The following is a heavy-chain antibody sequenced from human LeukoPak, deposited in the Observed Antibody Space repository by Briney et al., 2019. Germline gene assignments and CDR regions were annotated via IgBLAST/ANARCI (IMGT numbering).Heavy chain of an antibody. CDR1: GGSIHNYY. CDR2: IYYSGST. V-gene: IGHV4-59*01. CDR3: ARIDPYNSGYLDY. D-gene: IGHD5-18*01. Sequence: SETLSLIYTLSGGSIHNYYWSWIRQPPGKGLEWIGYIYYSGSTNYNPSLKSRVSISVDTSKNQFSLQLSSVTAADTAVYYCARIDPYNSGYLDYWGQGPLVTVSS. J-gene: IGHJ4*02.